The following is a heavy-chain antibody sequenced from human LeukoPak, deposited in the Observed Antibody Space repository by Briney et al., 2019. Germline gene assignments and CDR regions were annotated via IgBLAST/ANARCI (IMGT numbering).Heavy chain of an antibody. CDR2: TYYRSNWIN. V-gene: IGHV6-1*01. CDR1: GDSVFSSTAA. D-gene: IGHD1-26*01. CDR3: ARDDVGRRYDY. J-gene: IGHJ4*02. Sequence: SQTLSLTCALSGDSVFSSTAAWSWIRQSPSRGLEWLGRTYYRSNWINEYAISVRGRIAINPDTSKNQFSLQLNSVTPEDTAVYFCARDDVGRRYDYWGQGIRVTVSS.